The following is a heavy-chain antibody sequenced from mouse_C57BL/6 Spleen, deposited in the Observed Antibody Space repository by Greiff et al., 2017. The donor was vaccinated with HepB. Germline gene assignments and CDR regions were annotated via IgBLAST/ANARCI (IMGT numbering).Heavy chain of an antibody. CDR2: IDPENGDT. J-gene: IGHJ3*01. Sequence: EVQLQQSGAELVRPGASVKLSCTASGFNIKDDYMHWVKQRPEQGLEWIGWIDPENGDTEYAAKFQGKATITADTSSNTAYLQLSTLTSEDTAVYYCTGRRSVAYWGQGTLVTVAA. CDR1: GFNIKDDY. CDR3: TGRRSVAY. V-gene: IGHV14-4*01. D-gene: IGHD1-2*01.